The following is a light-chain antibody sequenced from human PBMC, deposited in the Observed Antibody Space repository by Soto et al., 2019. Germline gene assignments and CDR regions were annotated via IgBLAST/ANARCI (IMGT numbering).Light chain of an antibody. J-gene: IGLJ1*01. CDR2: EVS. Sequence: QSALTQPASVSGSPGQSITISCTGTSSDVGGYNYVSWYQQHPGKGPKLMIYEVSNRPSGVSNRFSGSKSGNTATLTISGLQAEDEADYYCSSYTRTTTRVFGTGTKVT. V-gene: IGLV2-14*03. CDR3: SSYTRTTTRV. CDR1: SSDVGGYNY.